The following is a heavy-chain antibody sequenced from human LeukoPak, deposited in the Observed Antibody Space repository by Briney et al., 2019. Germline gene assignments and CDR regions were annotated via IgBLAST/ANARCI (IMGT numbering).Heavy chain of an antibody. CDR2: MNPNSGNT. D-gene: IGHD3-16*02. Sequence: ASVKVSCKASGYTFTSYDINWVRQATGQGLGWMGWMNPNSGNTGYAQKFQGRVTMTRNTSISAAYMELSSLRSEDTAVYYCARGLSMITFGGVIARFGYWGQGTLVTVSS. CDR3: ARGLSMITFGGVIARFGY. CDR1: GYTFTSYD. V-gene: IGHV1-8*01. J-gene: IGHJ4*02.